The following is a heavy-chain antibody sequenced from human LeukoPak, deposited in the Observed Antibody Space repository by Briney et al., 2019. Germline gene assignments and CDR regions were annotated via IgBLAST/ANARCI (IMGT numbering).Heavy chain of an antibody. CDR1: GYTFTSYY. V-gene: IGHV1-8*02. J-gene: IGHJ6*02. CDR2: MNPNSGNT. Sequence: ASVKVSCKASGYTFTSYYMHWVRQAPGQGLEWMGWMNPNSGNTGYAQKFQGRVTMTRNTSISTAYMELSSLRSEDTAVYYCARDRVEGRGWYDYYGMDVWGQGTTVTVSS. D-gene: IGHD6-19*01. CDR3: ARDRVEGRGWYDYYGMDV.